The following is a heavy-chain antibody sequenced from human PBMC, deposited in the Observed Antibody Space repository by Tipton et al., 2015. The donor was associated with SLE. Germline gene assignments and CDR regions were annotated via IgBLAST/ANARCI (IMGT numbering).Heavy chain of an antibody. D-gene: IGHD5/OR15-5a*01. CDR1: GGSISSGDYL. V-gene: IGHV4-31*11. CDR2: IHNSGST. CDR3: AGVSRDAFEI. Sequence: TLSLTCAVSGGSISSGDYLWSWIRQHPGKDLEWIGYIHNSGSTYYNPSHKSRVTISVDTSKNQFSLQLSSVTAADTAVYYCAGVSRDAFEIWGQGTMVTVSS. J-gene: IGHJ3*02.